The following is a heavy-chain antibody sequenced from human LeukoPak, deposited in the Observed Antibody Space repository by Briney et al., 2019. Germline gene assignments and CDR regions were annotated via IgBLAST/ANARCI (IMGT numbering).Heavy chain of an antibody. J-gene: IGHJ4*02. D-gene: IGHD2-8*01. CDR2: ISWDGGTT. Sequence: PGGSLRLSCAASGFTFSSYAMSWVRQAPGKGLEWVSLISWDGGTTYYADSVKGRFTISRDNSKNTLYLQMNSLRAEDTAIYYCAKAYGTNGYFQLPIDFWGQGTLVTVSS. CDR1: GFTFSSYA. CDR3: AKAYGTNGYFQLPIDF. V-gene: IGHV3-23*01.